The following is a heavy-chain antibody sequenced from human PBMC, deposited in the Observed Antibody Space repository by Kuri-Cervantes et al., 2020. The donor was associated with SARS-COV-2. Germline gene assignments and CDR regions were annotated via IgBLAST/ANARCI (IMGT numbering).Heavy chain of an antibody. J-gene: IGHJ6*02. Sequence: SVKVSCKASGYTFSSYDINWVRQAPGQGLEWMGRISPILGIANYAQKFQGRVTITTDKSTSTAYMELSSLRSEDTAVYYCARDNYYDSSGYWGRGYYYYGMDVWGQGTTVTVSS. D-gene: IGHD3-22*01. CDR2: ISPILGIA. V-gene: IGHV1-69*04. CDR3: ARDNYYDSSGYWGRGYYYYGMDV. CDR1: GYTFSSYD.